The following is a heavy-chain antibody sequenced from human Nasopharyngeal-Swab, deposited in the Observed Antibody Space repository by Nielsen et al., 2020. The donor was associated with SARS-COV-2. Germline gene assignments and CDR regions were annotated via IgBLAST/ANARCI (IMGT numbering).Heavy chain of an antibody. D-gene: IGHD4-23*01. J-gene: IGHJ6*02. V-gene: IGHV3-30-3*01. CDR1: GFTFSSYS. Sequence: GESLKISCAASGFTFSSYSMHWVRQAPGKGLEWVAVISYDGSNNYYADSVKGRFTISRDNSKNTLYLQMNSLRAEDTAVYYCAKDGGNSPYYYGMDVWGQGTTVTVSS. CDR2: ISYDGSNN. CDR3: AKDGGNSPYYYGMDV.